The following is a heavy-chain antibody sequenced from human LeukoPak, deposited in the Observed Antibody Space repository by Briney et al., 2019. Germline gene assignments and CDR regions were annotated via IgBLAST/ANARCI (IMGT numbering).Heavy chain of an antibody. CDR3: AKDLLEAAILYNWFDP. Sequence: GGSLRLSCAASGFTFSSYSMNWVRQAPGKGLEWVSSISSGSSYIYYADSVKGRFTISRDNAKNTVYLQMNSLRAEDTAVYYCAKDLLEAAILYNWFDPWGQGTLVTVSS. D-gene: IGHD2-2*02. CDR2: ISSGSSYI. CDR1: GFTFSSYS. V-gene: IGHV3-21*01. J-gene: IGHJ5*02.